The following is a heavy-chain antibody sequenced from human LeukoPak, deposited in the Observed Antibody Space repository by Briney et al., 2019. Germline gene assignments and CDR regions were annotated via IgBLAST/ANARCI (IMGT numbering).Heavy chain of an antibody. D-gene: IGHD3-22*01. V-gene: IGHV4-39*07. CDR3: ARDYRMTMLVD. Sequence: SETLSLTCTVSGGSISTSGYYWGWIRQPPGKGLEWIGNIYHSGSTYYNPSLKSRVSISADTSKNHFSLDLSSVTAADSAIYYCARDYRMTMLVDWGQGTLVTVSS. CDR2: IYHSGST. J-gene: IGHJ4*02. CDR1: GGSISTSGYY.